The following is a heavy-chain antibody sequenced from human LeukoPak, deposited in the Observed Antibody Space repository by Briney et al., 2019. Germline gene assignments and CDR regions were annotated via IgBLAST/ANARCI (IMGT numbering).Heavy chain of an antibody. D-gene: IGHD3/OR15-3a*01. J-gene: IGHJ3*01. CDR3: ARVGFGLVFEEALVF. Sequence: SETLSLTCIGTAGYIRRYYRSWLRQPPGKGLEWIGYINYSGNTKYNPSLKSRVTMSIDTSKNQFSLKLSSVTAADTATYYCARVGFGLVFEEALVFGGQGTMVTVSS. CDR2: INYSGNT. V-gene: IGHV4-59*01. CDR1: AGYIRRYY.